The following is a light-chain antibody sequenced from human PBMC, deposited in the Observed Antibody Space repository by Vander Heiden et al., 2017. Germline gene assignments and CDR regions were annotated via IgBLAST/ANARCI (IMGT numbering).Light chain of an antibody. V-gene: IGLV3-25*03. CDR1: ALPKQY. CDR3: QSADSSAHKGV. CDR2: KDS. Sequence: SYDLTQPPSVSVSPGQTARITCSGDALPKQYAYWYQQKPGQAPVLVIYKDSERPSGIPERFSGSSSGTTVTLTISGVQAEDEADYYCQSADSSAHKGVFGGGTKLTVL. J-gene: IGLJ2*01.